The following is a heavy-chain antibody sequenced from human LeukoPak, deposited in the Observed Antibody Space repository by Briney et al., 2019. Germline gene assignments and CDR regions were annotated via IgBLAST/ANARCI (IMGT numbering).Heavy chain of an antibody. J-gene: IGHJ4*02. CDR2: ISGSGDIT. V-gene: IGHV3-23*01. Sequence: GGSLRLSCAAFGFTFSNYAMTWVRQAPGKGLEWVSAISGSGDITYYADSVKGRFTISRDNSKNTLYLQMDSLRVEDTAVHNCAKVTGGDMITYGGLDYWGQGTLVTVSS. CDR1: GFTFSNYA. CDR3: AKVTGGDMITYGGLDY. D-gene: IGHD3-16*01.